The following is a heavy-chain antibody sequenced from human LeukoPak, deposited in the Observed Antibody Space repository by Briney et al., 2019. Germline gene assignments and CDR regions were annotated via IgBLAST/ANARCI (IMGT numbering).Heavy chain of an antibody. J-gene: IGHJ4*02. V-gene: IGHV3-30*02. CDR3: VKRGSGYSYGHYFDY. CDR2: IWYDGSNK. CDR1: GFTFSSYG. D-gene: IGHD5-18*01. Sequence: GGSLRLSCAASGFTFSSYGMHWVRQAPGKGLEWVAVIWYDGSNKYYGDSVKGRFTISRDNSKNTLYLQMSSLRAEDTAVYSCVKRGSGYSYGHYFDYWGQGTLVTVSS.